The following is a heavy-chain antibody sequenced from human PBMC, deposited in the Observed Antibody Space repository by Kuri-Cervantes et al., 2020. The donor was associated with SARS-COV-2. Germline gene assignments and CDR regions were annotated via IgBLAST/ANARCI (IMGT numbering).Heavy chain of an antibody. Sequence: GESLKISCAASGFTVSSNYMSWVRQAPGKGLEWVSVIYSGGSTYYADSVKGRFTISRDNSKNTLYLHMNSLRAEDTAVYYCARETNDFWSGYYPAVKGWFDPWGQGTLVTVSS. CDR2: IYSGGST. V-gene: IGHV3-53*01. CDR1: GFTVSSNY. D-gene: IGHD3-3*01. J-gene: IGHJ5*02. CDR3: ARETNDFWSGYYPAVKGWFDP.